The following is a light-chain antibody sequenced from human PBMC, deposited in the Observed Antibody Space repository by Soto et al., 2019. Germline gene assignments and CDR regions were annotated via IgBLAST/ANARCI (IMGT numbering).Light chain of an antibody. CDR3: QQYNNFPYT. CDR1: QDISNY. CDR2: DAS. J-gene: IGKJ2*01. V-gene: IGKV1-33*01. Sequence: DIQMTQSPSSLSASVGDRVTITCRASQDISNYLNWYQQKSGEAPKVLIYDASNLETGVSSRLSGSGSGTDFTFTISSLQPEDIGTYYCQQYNNFPYTFGQGTKLEIK.